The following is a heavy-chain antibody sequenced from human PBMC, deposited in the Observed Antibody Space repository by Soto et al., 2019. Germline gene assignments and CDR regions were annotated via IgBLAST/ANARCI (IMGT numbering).Heavy chain of an antibody. CDR2: ISSSSSYI. CDR1: GFTFSSYS. Sequence: ESGGGLVKPGGSLRLSCAASGFTFSSYSMNWVRQAPGKGLEWVSSISSSSSYIYYADSVKGRFTISRDNAKNSLYLQMNSLRAEDTAVYYCASALVGATPNYWGQGTLVTVSS. D-gene: IGHD1-26*01. CDR3: ASALVGATPNY. V-gene: IGHV3-21*01. J-gene: IGHJ4*02.